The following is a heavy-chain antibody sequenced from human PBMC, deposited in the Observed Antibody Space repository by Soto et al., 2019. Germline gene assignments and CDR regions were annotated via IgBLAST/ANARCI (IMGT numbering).Heavy chain of an antibody. D-gene: IGHD2-2*01. CDR1: GFSLTTYGAG. CDR2: IYWDDHK. Sequence: QITLKESGPTLVKPTQTLTLTCNFSGFSLTTYGAGVGWIRQPPGKAPEWLALIYWDDHKTFMSSLESRRTTTKDPSKNQGVLTMANLGPVDTATYYCTHKDHAPNSATCGRDCYMDVWGRGTTVTVSS. J-gene: IGHJ6*04. CDR3: THKDHAPNSATCGRDCYMDV. V-gene: IGHV2-5*02.